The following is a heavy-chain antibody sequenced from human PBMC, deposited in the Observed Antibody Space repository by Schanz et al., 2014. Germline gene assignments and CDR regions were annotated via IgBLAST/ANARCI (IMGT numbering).Heavy chain of an antibody. CDR1: GGTFSSFG. J-gene: IGHJ4*02. V-gene: IGHV1-69*04. Sequence: QLQLVQSGAEVKKPGSSVKVSCKASGGTFSSFGINWVRQAPGQGLEWMGRIIPSLGLAKYEQKFQDKVTITADTSTTAAYMELSGLRSEDTAVYYCARDRLECGAECYSVEVFEIWGQGTLDIVSS. CDR3: ARDRLECGAECYSVEVFEI. D-gene: IGHD2-21*01. CDR2: IIPSLGLA.